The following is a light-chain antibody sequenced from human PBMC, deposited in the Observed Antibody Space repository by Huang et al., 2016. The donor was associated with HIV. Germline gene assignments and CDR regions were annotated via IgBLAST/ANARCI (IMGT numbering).Light chain of an antibody. Sequence: DIQITQSPSSLSASVGDRAIITCRASQNINRYLNWYQQQPGKAPKLLISGASKLQSGVPSTFSGSGSGTHFTLAISSLQPEDSATYYCQQSAVNPRTFGQGTKLEI. J-gene: IGKJ2*01. CDR2: GAS. V-gene: IGKV1-39*01. CDR3: QQSAVNPRT. CDR1: QNINRY.